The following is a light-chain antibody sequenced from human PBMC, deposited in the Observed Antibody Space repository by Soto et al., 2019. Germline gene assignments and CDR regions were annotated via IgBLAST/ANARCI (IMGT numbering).Light chain of an antibody. V-gene: IGKV3-20*01. CDR3: QQNGRSPT. J-gene: IGKJ3*01. CDR1: RPVVRQY. Sequence: EIVLTQSPATLSLSPWETATLSCRASRPVVRQYIAWYHQKPGQAPRLLIHDAVTRATGIPDRFSGSGSGSGTEFTLFISRLEPEDCGIYYCQQNGRSPTFGPGTKVDI. CDR2: DAV.